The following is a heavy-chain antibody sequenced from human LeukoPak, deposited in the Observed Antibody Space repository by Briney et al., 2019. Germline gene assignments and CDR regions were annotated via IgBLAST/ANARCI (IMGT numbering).Heavy chain of an antibody. V-gene: IGHV3-30*03. CDR1: GFTFSSYG. Sequence: GRSLRLSCAASGFTFSSYGMHWVHQAPGKGLEWVAVISYDGSNKYYADSVKGRFTISRDNSKNTLYLQMNSLRAEDTAVYYCATRYYYGSGSYYNVPPLDYWGQGTLVTVSS. CDR2: ISYDGSNK. D-gene: IGHD3-10*01. CDR3: ATRYYYGSGSYYNVPPLDY. J-gene: IGHJ4*02.